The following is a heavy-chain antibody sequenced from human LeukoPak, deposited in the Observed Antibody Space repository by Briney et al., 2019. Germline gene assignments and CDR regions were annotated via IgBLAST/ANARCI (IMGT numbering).Heavy chain of an antibody. CDR3: AREGYSSSWYSSGYYMDV. CDR1: GFTFSSYS. Sequence: PGGSLRLSCAASGFTFSSYSLSWGRQAPGKGLKWVSSISSSSSYIYYADSVKGRFTISRDNAKNSLYLQMNSLRVEDTAVYYCAREGYSSSWYSSGYYMDVWGKGTTVTVSS. J-gene: IGHJ6*03. CDR2: ISSSSSYI. D-gene: IGHD6-13*01. V-gene: IGHV3-21*06.